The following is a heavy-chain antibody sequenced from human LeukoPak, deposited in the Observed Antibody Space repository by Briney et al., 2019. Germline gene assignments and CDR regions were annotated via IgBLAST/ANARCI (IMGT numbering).Heavy chain of an antibody. Sequence: PGGSLRLSCAASGFTFSSYWMSWVRQAPGKGLEWVANIKQDGSEKYYVDSVKGRFTISRDNAKNTLYLQMNSLRAEDTAVYYCTRGQMPEGLFYWGQGSLVTVSS. CDR2: IKQDGSEK. D-gene: IGHD2-2*01. CDR3: TRGQMPEGLFY. J-gene: IGHJ4*02. V-gene: IGHV3-7*02. CDR1: GFTFSSYW.